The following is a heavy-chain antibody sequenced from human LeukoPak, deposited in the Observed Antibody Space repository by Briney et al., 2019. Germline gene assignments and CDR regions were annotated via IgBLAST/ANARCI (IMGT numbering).Heavy chain of an antibody. Sequence: SETLSLTCTVSGGSISSYYWSWIRQPAGKGLEWIGRIYTSGGTNYNPSLKSRVTMSVDTSKNQFSLKLSSVTAADTAVYYCARDSYSSSWYSGEYFQHWGQGTLVTVSS. CDR3: ARDSYSSSWYSGEYFQH. J-gene: IGHJ1*01. D-gene: IGHD6-13*01. CDR1: GGSISSYY. CDR2: IYTSGGT. V-gene: IGHV4-4*07.